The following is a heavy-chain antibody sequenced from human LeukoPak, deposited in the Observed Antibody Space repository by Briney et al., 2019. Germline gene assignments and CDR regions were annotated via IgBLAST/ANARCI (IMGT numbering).Heavy chain of an antibody. V-gene: IGHV1-69*13. J-gene: IGHJ3*02. CDR1: GGTFSTYA. Sequence: SVKVSCKASGGTFSTYAISWVRQAPGQGLEWMGGIIPVFGTANYAQKFQGRVTFTADESTSTAYMELSSLRSEDTAVFYCARDRVVGLGIDNAFDIWGHGTMVTVSS. CDR2: IIPVFGTA. CDR3: ARDRVVGLGIDNAFDI. D-gene: IGHD2-15*01.